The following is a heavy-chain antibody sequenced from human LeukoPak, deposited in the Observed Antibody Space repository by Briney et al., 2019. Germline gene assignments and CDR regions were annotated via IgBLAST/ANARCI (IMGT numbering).Heavy chain of an antibody. J-gene: IGHJ4*02. D-gene: IGHD3-9*01. V-gene: IGHV3-30*04. CDR3: ARDLTYYDILTGYYWTYYFDY. Sequence: GGSPRLSCAASGFTFSSYAMHWVRQAPGKGLEWVAVISYDGSNKYYADSVKGRFTISRDNSKNTLYLQMNSLRAEDTAVYYCARDLTYYDILTGYYWTYYFDYWGQGTLVTVSS. CDR1: GFTFSSYA. CDR2: ISYDGSNK.